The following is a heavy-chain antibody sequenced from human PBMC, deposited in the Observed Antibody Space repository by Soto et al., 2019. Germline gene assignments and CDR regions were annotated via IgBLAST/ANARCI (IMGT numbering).Heavy chain of an antibody. CDR3: ARIRAGIAVAGNVDY. CDR1: GGSISSSSYY. Sequence: SETLSLTCTVSGGSISSSSYYWGWIRQPPGKGLEWIGSIYYSGSTYYNPSLKSRVTISVDTSKNQFSLKLSSVTAADAAVYYCARIRAGIAVAGNVDYWGQGTLVT. D-gene: IGHD6-19*01. V-gene: IGHV4-39*01. CDR2: IYYSGST. J-gene: IGHJ4*02.